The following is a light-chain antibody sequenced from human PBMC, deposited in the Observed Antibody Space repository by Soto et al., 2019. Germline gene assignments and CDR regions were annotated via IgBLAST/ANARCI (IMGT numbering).Light chain of an antibody. V-gene: IGKV3-20*01. CDR3: QQYEVAPWT. Sequence: DIVLTQSPGTLSMSPGEKATLSCRASQNVNTKNVAWFQQKDGQAPRLLMYGVSNRAAAIPDRFRGSGSGTEFTLTVNKLDPEDFGVYYCQQYEVAPWTFGQGTKV. J-gene: IGKJ1*01. CDR1: QNVNTKN. CDR2: GVS.